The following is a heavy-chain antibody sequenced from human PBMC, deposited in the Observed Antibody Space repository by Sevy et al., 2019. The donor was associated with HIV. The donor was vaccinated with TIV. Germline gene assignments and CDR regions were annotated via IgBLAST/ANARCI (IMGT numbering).Heavy chain of an antibody. J-gene: IGHJ4*02. Sequence: GGSLRLSCAASGFTFSNYAMSWVRQAPGKGLEWVSAISASGGTTLFADSVKGRFTISRDNSKNTMYLQMSSLRVEDTAVYYCAKSPSSPGSSSTWATFDYWGQGTLVTVSS. CDR3: AKSPSSPGSSSTWATFDY. CDR1: GFTFSNYA. V-gene: IGHV3-23*01. D-gene: IGHD6-13*01. CDR2: ISASGGTT.